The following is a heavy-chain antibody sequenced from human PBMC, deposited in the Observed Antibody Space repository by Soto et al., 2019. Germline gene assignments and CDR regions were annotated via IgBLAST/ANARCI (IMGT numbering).Heavy chain of an antibody. V-gene: IGHV3-7*03. D-gene: IGHD4-4*01. CDR2: IRPDGSET. Sequence: EVQLVQSGGGLVQPGGSLRLSCVASGCTFTDFYMNWVRQAPGKGLEWVANIRPDGSETNYVESVKGRFTTSIDNAKNSLFLQMNSLRPDDTSLYYCAVWGGHDYNYWGQGILVTVSS. CDR1: GCTFTDFY. CDR3: AVWGGHDYNY. J-gene: IGHJ4*02.